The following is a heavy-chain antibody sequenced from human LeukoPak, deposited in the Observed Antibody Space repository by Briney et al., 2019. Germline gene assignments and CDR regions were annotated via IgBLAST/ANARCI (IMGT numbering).Heavy chain of an antibody. Sequence: SETLSLTCTVSGGSISSSSYYWGWIRQPPGKGLEWIGSIYYSGSTYYNPSLKSRVTISVDTSKNQFSLKLSSVTAADTAVYYCARAFRSYGDYVPRAFDIWGQGTMVTVSS. CDR1: GGSISSSSYY. D-gene: IGHD4-17*01. V-gene: IGHV4-39*01. J-gene: IGHJ3*02. CDR2: IYYSGST. CDR3: ARAFRSYGDYVPRAFDI.